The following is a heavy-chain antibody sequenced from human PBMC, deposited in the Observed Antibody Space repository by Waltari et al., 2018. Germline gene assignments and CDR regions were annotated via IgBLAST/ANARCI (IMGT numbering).Heavy chain of an antibody. Sequence: QVQLHQWGAGLLKPSETLSLTCAVSGESFSCYFWSWIPQPPGKGLEWLGAIHYDGSTNYKPSLKSRLSLSVDTTKKHFSLRLTSVTAADTGMYFCARYGEVPPNYFFDFWGQGIRVTVSS. CDR1: GESFSCYF. J-gene: IGHJ4*01. CDR2: IHYDGST. V-gene: IGHV4-34*01. CDR3: ARYGEVPPNYFFDF. D-gene: IGHD2-21*01.